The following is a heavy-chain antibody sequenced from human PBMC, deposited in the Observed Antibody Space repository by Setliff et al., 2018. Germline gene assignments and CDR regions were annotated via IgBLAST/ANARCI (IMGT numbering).Heavy chain of an antibody. Sequence: SETLSLTCSVSSGSMRNYYWIWIRQPAGEGLGWIGRIYTSGSTNYNPSLKRRVTISLEMSKNQFSLTLSSVTAADTAVYYCARARPATIAGVVPGVADFGIDVWGQGTTVTVSS. V-gene: IGHV4-4*07. CDR1: SGSMRNYY. CDR2: IYTSGST. J-gene: IGHJ6*02. D-gene: IGHD2-2*01. CDR3: ARARPATIAGVVPGVADFGIDV.